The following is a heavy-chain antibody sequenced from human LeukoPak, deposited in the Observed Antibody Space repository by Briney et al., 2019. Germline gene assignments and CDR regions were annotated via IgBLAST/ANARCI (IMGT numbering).Heavy chain of an antibody. D-gene: IGHD3-16*01. CDR1: GGSISSGVYY. J-gene: IGHJ6*02. Sequence: PSQTLSLTCTVSGGSISSGVYYWSWIRQHPGKGLEWIGYIYYSGSTNYNPSLKSRVTISVDTSKNQFSLKLSSVTAADTAVYYCARLHEGDYYYGMDVWGQGTTVTVSS. CDR2: IYYSGST. V-gene: IGHV4-30-4*08. CDR3: ARLHEGDYYYGMDV.